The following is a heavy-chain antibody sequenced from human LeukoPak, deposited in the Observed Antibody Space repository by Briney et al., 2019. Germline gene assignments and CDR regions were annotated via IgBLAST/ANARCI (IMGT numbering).Heavy chain of an antibody. CDR2: ISGSGGST. D-gene: IGHD3-10*01. Sequence: GGSLRLSCAASGFTFSSYAMSWVRQAPGKGLEWVSAISGSGGSTYYADSVKGRFTISRDNSKNTLYLQMNSLRAEDTAVYYCAKGGGYGSGSYYIPIYWGQGTLVPVSS. CDR3: AKGGGYGSGSYYIPIY. V-gene: IGHV3-23*01. CDR1: GFTFSSYA. J-gene: IGHJ4*02.